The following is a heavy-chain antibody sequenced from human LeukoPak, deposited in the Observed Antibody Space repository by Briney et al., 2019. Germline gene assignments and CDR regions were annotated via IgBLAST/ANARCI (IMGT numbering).Heavy chain of an antibody. CDR2: IFYGGSI. Sequence: RASETLSLTCTVSGGSISSYRWSWIRQSPGKGLEWIGFIFYGGSIDYSPSLQSRVTMSIDTSKNQFSLKLTSVTAADTAVYYCARGFGHPWGQGTLVTVSS. CDR3: ARGFGHP. V-gene: IGHV4-59*12. CDR1: GGSISSYR. J-gene: IGHJ5*02. D-gene: IGHD3-10*01.